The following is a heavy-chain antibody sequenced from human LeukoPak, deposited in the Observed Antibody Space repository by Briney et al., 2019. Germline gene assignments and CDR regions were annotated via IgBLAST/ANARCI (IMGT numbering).Heavy chain of an antibody. D-gene: IGHD6-13*01. CDR3: AKPPGIALYYFDY. Sequence: PGGTLRLSCAASGFTFSDYGMSWVRQAPGKGLEWVSAISGSGADTYYADSVKGRFTISRDNSKNTLYLQMNSLRAEDTAVYYCAKPPGIALYYFDYWGQGTLVTVSS. V-gene: IGHV3-23*01. CDR2: ISGSGADT. CDR1: GFTFSDYG. J-gene: IGHJ4*02.